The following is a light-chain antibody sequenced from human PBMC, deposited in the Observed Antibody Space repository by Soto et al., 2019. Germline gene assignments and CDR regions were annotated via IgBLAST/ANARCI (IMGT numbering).Light chain of an antibody. CDR1: RSFASSY. CDR3: QQYGPSPPYT. J-gene: IGKJ2*01. V-gene: IGKV3-20*01. Sequence: ENVLTQSPGILSLSPVERATLSCMASRSFASSYLSWYQQKPGQAPRLLIYAASSRASGIPDRFSGSGSGTAFTLSLSRLDPGDSAVYYCQQYGPSPPYTFDQGTKLEIK. CDR2: AAS.